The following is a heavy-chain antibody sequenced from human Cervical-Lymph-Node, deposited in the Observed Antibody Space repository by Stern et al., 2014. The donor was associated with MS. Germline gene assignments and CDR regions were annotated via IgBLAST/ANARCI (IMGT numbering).Heavy chain of an antibody. J-gene: IGHJ5*02. Sequence: VQLVESGAEVKKPGASVKVSCKASGYTFTSYAMHWVRQAPGQRLEWMGWINAGTGNTQNSQKFQGRVTITRATSASTAYMELSSLRSEDTAVYYCAAYSSGLSWGQGTLVTVSS. V-gene: IGHV1-3*01. CDR1: GYTFTSYA. D-gene: IGHD3-22*01. CDR2: INAGTGNT. CDR3: AAYSSGLS.